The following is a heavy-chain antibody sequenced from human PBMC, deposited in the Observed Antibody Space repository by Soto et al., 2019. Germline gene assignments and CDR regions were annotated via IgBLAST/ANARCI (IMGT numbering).Heavy chain of an antibody. D-gene: IGHD3-10*01. Sequence: ASVKVSCKASGYTFTGYYMHWVRQAPGQGLEWMGWINPNSGGTNYAQKFQGWVTMTRDTSISTAYMELSRLRSDDTAVYYCARAPFYYYGSGSYKYYFDYWGQGPLVTVS. CDR3: ARAPFYYYGSGSYKYYFDY. CDR2: INPNSGGT. J-gene: IGHJ4*02. CDR1: GYTFTGYY. V-gene: IGHV1-2*04.